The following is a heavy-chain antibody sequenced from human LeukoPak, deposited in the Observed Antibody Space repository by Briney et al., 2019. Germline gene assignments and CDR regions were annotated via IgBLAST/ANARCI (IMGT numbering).Heavy chain of an antibody. D-gene: IGHD2-15*01. Sequence: GGSLRLSCAASGFTFSSSWMHWVRQAPEKGLVWVSRINSDGSSTSYADSVKGRFTISRDNSKNTLYLQMNSLRAEDAAVYYCAKKNSPRSGPDFFDYWGQGTLVTISS. J-gene: IGHJ4*02. CDR1: GFTFSSSW. CDR2: INSDGSST. V-gene: IGHV3-74*01. CDR3: AKKNSPRSGPDFFDY.